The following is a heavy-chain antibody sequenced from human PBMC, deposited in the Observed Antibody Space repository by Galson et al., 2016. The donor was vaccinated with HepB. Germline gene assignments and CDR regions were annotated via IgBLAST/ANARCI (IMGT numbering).Heavy chain of an antibody. CDR2: IYYTGTT. Sequence: SETLSLTCTVSGGSISTNDYYWGWVRQPLGKGLEWIGSIYYTGTTYYNPSLKSRVSISIDSSKNHFSLKLTSVTAADTAVYYCATFPVSYYEGDYELFDYWGQGTLVTVSS. D-gene: IGHD1-26*01. V-gene: IGHV4-39*01. CDR1: GGSISTNDYY. J-gene: IGHJ4*02. CDR3: ATFPVSYYEGDYELFDY.